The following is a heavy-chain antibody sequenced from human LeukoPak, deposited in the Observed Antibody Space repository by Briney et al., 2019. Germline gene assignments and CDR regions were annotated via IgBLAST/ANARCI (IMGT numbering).Heavy chain of an antibody. V-gene: IGHV1-18*01. CDR2: ISAYNGNT. D-gene: IGHD3-22*01. CDR3: AREGSSGYYYDYFDY. J-gene: IGHJ4*02. Sequence: ASVKVSCKASGYTFTSYGISWVRQAPGQGLEWMGWISAYNGNTNYAQKLQGRVTMTTDTSTSTAYMELGSLRSDDTAVYYCAREGSSGYYYDYFDYWGQGTLVTVSS. CDR1: GYTFTSYG.